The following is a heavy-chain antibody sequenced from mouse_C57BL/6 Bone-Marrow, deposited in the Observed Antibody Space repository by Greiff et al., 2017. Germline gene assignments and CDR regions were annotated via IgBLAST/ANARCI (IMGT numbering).Heavy chain of an antibody. CDR3: ANDLIWLRRYYYAMDY. CDR2: INPNNGGT. J-gene: IGHJ4*01. D-gene: IGHD2-2*01. CDR1: GYTFTDYN. Sequence: VQLQQSGPELVKPGASVRMSCKASGYTFTDYNMHWVKQSHGKSLEWIGYINPNNGGTSYNQKFKGKATLTVNKSSSTAYMELRSLTSEDSAVYYCANDLIWLRRYYYAMDYWGQGTSVTVSS. V-gene: IGHV1-22*01.